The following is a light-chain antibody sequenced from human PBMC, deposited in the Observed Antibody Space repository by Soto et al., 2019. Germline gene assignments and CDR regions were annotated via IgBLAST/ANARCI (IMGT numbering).Light chain of an antibody. J-gene: IGLJ1*01. V-gene: IGLV2-14*03. CDR3: SSYPISGPPDYV. CDR2: DVS. CDR1: SSDVGAYNF. Sequence: QSALTQPASVSGSPGQSITVSCIGTSSDVGAYNFVSWYQQHPGKAPKLMIFDVSNRPSGVSTRFSGSKSGNTASLTISGLQAEDEADYYCSSYPISGPPDYVFGTGTKLTVL.